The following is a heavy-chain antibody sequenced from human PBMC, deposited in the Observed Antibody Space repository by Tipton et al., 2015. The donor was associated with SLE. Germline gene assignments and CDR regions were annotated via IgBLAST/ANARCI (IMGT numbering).Heavy chain of an antibody. Sequence: TLSLTCTVSGGSISSGSYYWTWIRQSAGKGLEWIGHIYTSGSTNYRASLKSRVTISLDTPKNQFSLNLSSVTAADTAVYYCARMRGGYNAHHWGQGILVTVSS. J-gene: IGHJ5*02. CDR2: IYTSGST. V-gene: IGHV4-61*09. CDR3: ARMRGGYNAHH. D-gene: IGHD5-24*01. CDR1: GGSISSGSYY.